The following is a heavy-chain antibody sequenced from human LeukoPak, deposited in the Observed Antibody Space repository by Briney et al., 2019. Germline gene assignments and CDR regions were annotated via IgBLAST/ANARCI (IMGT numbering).Heavy chain of an antibody. CDR3: ARDGYDSSGYYPDY. J-gene: IGHJ4*02. Sequence: GGSLRLSCTASGFTFGDYAMTWVRQAPGKGLEWVGFIRSKVYGGTPEYAASVKGRFTISRDDSQGIAYLQMNSLKTEDTAVYYCARDGYDSSGYYPDYWGQGTLVTVSS. V-gene: IGHV3-49*04. CDR2: IRSKVYGGTP. D-gene: IGHD3-22*01. CDR1: GFTFGDYA.